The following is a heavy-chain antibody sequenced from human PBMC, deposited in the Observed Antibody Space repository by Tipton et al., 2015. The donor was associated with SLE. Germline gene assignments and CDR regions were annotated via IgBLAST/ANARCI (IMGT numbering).Heavy chain of an antibody. D-gene: IGHD6-19*01. V-gene: IGHV4-39*01. Sequence: TLSLTCTVSGGSISSSSYYWGWIRQPPGKGLEWIGSIYYSGSTYYNPSLKSRVTISVDTSKNQFSLKLSSVTAADTAVYYCARQPSSGDEAWGQGTLVTVSS. CDR3: ARQPSSGDEA. CDR1: GGSISSSSYY. CDR2: IYYSGST. J-gene: IGHJ5*02.